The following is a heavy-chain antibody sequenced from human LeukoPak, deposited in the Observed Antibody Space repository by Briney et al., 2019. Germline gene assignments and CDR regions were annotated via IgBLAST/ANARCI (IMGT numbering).Heavy chain of an antibody. J-gene: IGHJ6*02. CDR2: VYRTGNT. Sequence: SETLSLTCSVPGGSISADYWSWIRQPAGKGLEWIGRVYRTGNTNYNPSLQSRVTMSVDTSKNQISLRLRSVTAADTAVYFCARDDFEYSVHYGMDVWGQGTAVTVSS. V-gene: IGHV4-4*07. CDR1: GGSISADY. D-gene: IGHD3-9*01. CDR3: ARDDFEYSVHYGMDV.